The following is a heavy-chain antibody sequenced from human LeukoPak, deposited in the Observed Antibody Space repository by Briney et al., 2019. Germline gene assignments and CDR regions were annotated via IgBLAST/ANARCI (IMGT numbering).Heavy chain of an antibody. J-gene: IGHJ3*02. CDR3: ARATSYYDILTGYSLAFDI. D-gene: IGHD3-9*01. Sequence: QSGGSLRLSCAASGFTFNNYWMSWLRQAPGWGLEWVANIDENGSGKWFVDSVKGRFTISRDNAKNSLYLQMNSLRAEDTAVYYCARATSYYDILTGYSLAFDIWGQGTMVTVSS. CDR2: IDENGSGK. CDR1: GFTFNNYW. V-gene: IGHV3-7*01.